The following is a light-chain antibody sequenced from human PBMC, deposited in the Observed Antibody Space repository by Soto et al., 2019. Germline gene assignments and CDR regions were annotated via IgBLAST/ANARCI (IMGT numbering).Light chain of an antibody. Sequence: DIQMTQSPSTLSASVGDRVTVTCRASQSISSWLAWYQQKPGKAPKLLIYDASSLESGVPSRFSGSGSGTEFSLNISSLQPDDFGSYYCKHMRTFGQGTKVDIK. V-gene: IGKV1-5*01. CDR1: QSISSW. J-gene: IGKJ1*01. CDR2: DAS. CDR3: KHMRT.